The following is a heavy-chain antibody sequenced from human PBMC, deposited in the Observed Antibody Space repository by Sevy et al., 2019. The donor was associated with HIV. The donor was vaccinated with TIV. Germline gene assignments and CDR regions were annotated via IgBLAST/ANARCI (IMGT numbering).Heavy chain of an antibody. J-gene: IGHJ4*02. D-gene: IGHD3-22*01. CDR1: GFTFSSYG. Sequence: GGSLRLSCAASGFTFSSYGMHWVRQAPGKRLEWVAVIWYDGSNKYYADSVKGRFTISRDNSKNTLYLQMNSLRAEDTAVYYCARDPMGSYYDSSGYYFRWGQGTLVTVSS. CDR2: IWYDGSNK. V-gene: IGHV3-33*01. CDR3: ARDPMGSYYDSSGYYFR.